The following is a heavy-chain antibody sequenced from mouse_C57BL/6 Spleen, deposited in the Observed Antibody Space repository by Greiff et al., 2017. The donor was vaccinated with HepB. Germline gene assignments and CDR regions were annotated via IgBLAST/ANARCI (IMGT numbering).Heavy chain of an antibody. CDR2: IDPETGGT. CDR1: GYTFTDYE. J-gene: IGHJ2*01. Sequence: QVQLQQSGAELVRPGASVTLSCKASGYTFTDYEMHWVKQTPVHGLEWIGAIDPETGGTAYNQKFKGKAILTADKSSSTAYMELRSLTSEDSAVYYCTRGGSSYYFDYWGQGTTLTVSS. D-gene: IGHD1-1*01. CDR3: TRGGSSYYFDY. V-gene: IGHV1-15*01.